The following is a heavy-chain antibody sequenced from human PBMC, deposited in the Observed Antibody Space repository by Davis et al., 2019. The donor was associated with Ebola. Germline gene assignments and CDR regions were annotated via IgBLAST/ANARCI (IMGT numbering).Heavy chain of an antibody. CDR2: MNPNSGNT. CDR3: AREPIVVVTALYYYYGMDV. CDR1: GYTFTSYD. J-gene: IGHJ6*04. D-gene: IGHD2-21*02. V-gene: IGHV1-8*01. Sequence: ASVKVSCKASGYTFTSYDINWVRQATGQGLEWMGWMNPNSGNTGYAQKFQGRVTMTRNTSISTAYMELRSLRSDDTAVYYCAREPIVVVTALYYYYGMDVWGKGTTVTVSS.